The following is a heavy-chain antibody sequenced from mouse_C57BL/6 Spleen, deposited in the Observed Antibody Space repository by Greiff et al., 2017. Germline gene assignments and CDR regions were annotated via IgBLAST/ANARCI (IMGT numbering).Heavy chain of an antibody. CDR2: IDPANGNT. V-gene: IGHV14-3*01. CDR3: ARGDVTTVVAVDV. Sequence: VQLKESVAELVRPGASVKLSCTASGFNIKNTYMHWVKQRPEQGLEWIGRIDPANGNTKYAPKFQGKATITADTSSNTAYLQLSSLTSEDTAIYYCARGDVTTVVAVDVWGTGTTLTVSS. J-gene: IGHJ1*03. D-gene: IGHD1-1*01. CDR1: GFNIKNTY.